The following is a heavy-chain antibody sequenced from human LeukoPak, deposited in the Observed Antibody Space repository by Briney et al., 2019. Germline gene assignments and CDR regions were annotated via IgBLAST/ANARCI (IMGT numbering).Heavy chain of an antibody. CDR1: GFTFSSYW. Sequence: PGGSLRLSCAASGFTFSSYWMSWVRQAPGKGLEWVANIKQDGSEKYYVDSVKGRFTISRDNAKNSLYLQMNSLRAEDTAVYYCARGSFYYYDPPGYSDYWGQGTLVTVSS. V-gene: IGHV3-7*01. J-gene: IGHJ4*02. CDR3: ARGSFYYYDPPGYSDY. D-gene: IGHD3-22*01. CDR2: IKQDGSEK.